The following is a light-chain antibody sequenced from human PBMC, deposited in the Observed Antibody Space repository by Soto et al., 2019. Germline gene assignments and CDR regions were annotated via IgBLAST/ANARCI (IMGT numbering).Light chain of an antibody. CDR3: LQDYSYPQT. CDR2: AAS. J-gene: IGKJ1*01. CDR1: QGIRNG. V-gene: IGKV1-6*01. Sequence: AIQMTQSPSSLSASIGDRVTITCRASQGIRNGLSWYLKKPGNAPKLLIFAASVLQAGVPSRFGGRASGTNFTLTISSLQPDDFATYYCLQDYSYPQTFGQGTKVEV.